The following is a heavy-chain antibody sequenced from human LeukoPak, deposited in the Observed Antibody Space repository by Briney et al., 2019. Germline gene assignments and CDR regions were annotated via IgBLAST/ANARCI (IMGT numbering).Heavy chain of an antibody. V-gene: IGHV1-69*05. CDR1: GGTFSSYA. D-gene: IGHD2-2*01. CDR3: ARERAVVVPAAIVRNDAFDI. J-gene: IGHJ3*02. CDR2: IIPIFGTA. Sequence: SSVKVSCKASGGTFSSYAISWVRQAPGQGLEWMGGIIPIFGTANYAQKFQGRVTITTDESTSTAYMELSSLRSEDTAVYYCARERAVVVPAAIVRNDAFDIWGQGTMVTVPS.